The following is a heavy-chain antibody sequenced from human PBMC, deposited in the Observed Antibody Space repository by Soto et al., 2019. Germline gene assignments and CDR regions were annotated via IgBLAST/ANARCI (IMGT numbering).Heavy chain of an antibody. CDR3: ARAPGDYSASYY. D-gene: IGHD4-4*01. V-gene: IGHV1-18*04. CDR2: ISAYNGNT. CDR1: GYPFSSYN. Sequence: ASVKVSCKASGYPFSSYNINWVRQAPGQGLEWMGWISAYNGNTNYSQKVQGRVTLTTDTSTSTAYMELRSLRSDDTAVYYCARAPGDYSASYYWGQGTLVTVS. J-gene: IGHJ4*02.